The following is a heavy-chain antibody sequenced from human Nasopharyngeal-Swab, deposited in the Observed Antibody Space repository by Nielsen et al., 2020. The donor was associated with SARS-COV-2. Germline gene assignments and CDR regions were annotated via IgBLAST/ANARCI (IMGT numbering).Heavy chain of an antibody. CDR1: GFTFSSYS. CDR2: ISSSSSYL. Sequence: GGSLRLSCAASGFTFSSYSMNWVRQAPGKGLDWVSSISSSSSYLYYADSVKGRFTISRDNAKNSLYLQMNSLRAEDTAVYYCARVWSSSWYYFDHWGQGTLVTVSS. V-gene: IGHV3-21*01. D-gene: IGHD6-13*01. J-gene: IGHJ4*02. CDR3: ARVWSSSWYYFDH.